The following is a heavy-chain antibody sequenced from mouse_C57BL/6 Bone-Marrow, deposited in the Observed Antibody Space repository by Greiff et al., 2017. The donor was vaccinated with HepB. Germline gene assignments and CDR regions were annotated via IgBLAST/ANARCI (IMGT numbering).Heavy chain of an antibody. CDR3: APYYYGKGDYYFDY. Sequence: EVQLQQSGPELVKPGASVKMSCKASGYTFTDYNMHWVKQSHGKSLEWIGYINPNNGGTSYNQKFKGKATLTVNKSSSTAYMELRSLTSEDSAVYYCAPYYYGKGDYYFDYWGQGTTLTVSS. J-gene: IGHJ2*01. CDR2: INPNNGGT. D-gene: IGHD1-1*01. V-gene: IGHV1-22*01. CDR1: GYTFTDYN.